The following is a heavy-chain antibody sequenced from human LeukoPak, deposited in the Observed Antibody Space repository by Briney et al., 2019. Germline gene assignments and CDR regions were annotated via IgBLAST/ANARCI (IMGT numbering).Heavy chain of an antibody. CDR1: GFTFGDYS. Sequence: GGSLRLSCTASGFTFGDYSMSWFRQAPGKGLEWVGFIRSTAYGGTTEYAASVNDGFTISRDDSKSIAYLQMNSLITEDTAVYYCTRHIPAAGYYFYGMDVWGQGTTVTVSS. CDR3: TRHIPAAGYYFYGMDV. D-gene: IGHD6-13*01. CDR2: IRSTAYGGTT. V-gene: IGHV3-49*03. J-gene: IGHJ6*02.